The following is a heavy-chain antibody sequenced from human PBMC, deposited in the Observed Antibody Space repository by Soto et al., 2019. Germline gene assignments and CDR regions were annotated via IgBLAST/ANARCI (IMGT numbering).Heavy chain of an antibody. Sequence: PSETLSLTCTVSGGSLSSGGYYWSWIRQHPGKGLEWIGYIYYSGSTYYNPSLKSRVTISVDTSKNQFSLKLSSVTAADTAVYYCARDKESGSPTPYAFDIWGQGTMVTVSS. CDR1: GGSLSSGGYY. J-gene: IGHJ3*02. CDR2: IYYSGST. V-gene: IGHV4-31*03. CDR3: ARDKESGSPTPYAFDI. D-gene: IGHD1-26*01.